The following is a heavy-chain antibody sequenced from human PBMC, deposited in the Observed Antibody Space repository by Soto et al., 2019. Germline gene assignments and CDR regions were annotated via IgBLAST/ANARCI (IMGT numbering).Heavy chain of an antibody. CDR3: AKDTSNVLRFLEWFHNWFDP. D-gene: IGHD3-3*01. CDR2: ISYDGSNK. V-gene: IGHV3-30*18. J-gene: IGHJ5*02. CDR1: GFPFSSYG. Sequence: PGGSLRLSCPASGFPFSSYGMHWVRQAPGKGPEWVAVISYDGSNKYYADSVKGRFTISRDNSKNTLYLQMNSLRAEDTAVYYCAKDTSNVLRFLEWFHNWFDPWGQGTLVTVSS.